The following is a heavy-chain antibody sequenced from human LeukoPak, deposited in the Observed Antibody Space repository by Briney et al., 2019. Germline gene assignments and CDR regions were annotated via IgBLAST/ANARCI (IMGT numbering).Heavy chain of an antibody. D-gene: IGHD3-22*01. CDR3: ARGHTGPITMIHHWFDP. J-gene: IGHJ5*02. Sequence: PSETLSLTCTVSGYSISSGYYWGWIRQPPGKGLEWIGSIYYSGSTYYNPSLKSRVTISVDTSKNQFSLKLSSVTAADTAVYYCARGHTGPITMIHHWFDPWGQGTLVTVSS. CDR2: IYYSGST. V-gene: IGHV4-38-2*02. CDR1: GYSISSGYY.